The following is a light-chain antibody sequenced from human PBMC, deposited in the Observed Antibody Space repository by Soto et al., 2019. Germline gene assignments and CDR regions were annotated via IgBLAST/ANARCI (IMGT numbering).Light chain of an antibody. CDR2: EVS. V-gene: IGLV2-8*01. J-gene: IGLJ1*01. CDR3: SSYAGNNNPYV. Sequence: ALTQPPSASGSPGQSVTISCTGTSSDVGGYNYVSWYQHHPGKAPKLMVSEVSKRPSGVPDRFSGSKSGNTASLTVSGLQAEDEADYYCSSYAGNNNPYVFGTGTKLTVL. CDR1: SSDVGGYNY.